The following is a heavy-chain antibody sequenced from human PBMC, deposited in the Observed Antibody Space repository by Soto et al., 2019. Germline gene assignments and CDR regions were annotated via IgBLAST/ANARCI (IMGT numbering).Heavy chain of an antibody. D-gene: IGHD1-7*01. CDR2: IYPGDSDT. J-gene: IGHJ5*02. Sequence: GESLKISCKGSGYSFTSYWIGWVRQMPGKGLEWMGIIYPGDSDTRYSPSFQGQVTISADKSISTAYLQWSSLKASDTAMYYCARLDSGNYGFLYWFDPWGQGTLVTVSS. CDR1: GYSFTSYW. V-gene: IGHV5-51*01. CDR3: ARLDSGNYGFLYWFDP.